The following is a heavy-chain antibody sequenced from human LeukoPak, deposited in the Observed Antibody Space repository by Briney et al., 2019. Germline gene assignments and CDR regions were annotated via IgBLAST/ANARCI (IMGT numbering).Heavy chain of an antibody. J-gene: IGHJ6*02. Sequence: ASVKVSCKASGYTFTSYYMHWVRQAPGQGLEWMGIINPSGGSTSYAQKFQGRVTMTRDTSTSTVYMELSSLRSEDTAAYYCASEPLSIAARGGFYYYYYGMDVWGQGTTVTVSS. V-gene: IGHV1-46*01. D-gene: IGHD6-6*01. CDR2: INPSGGST. CDR1: GYTFTSYY. CDR3: ASEPLSIAARGGFYYYYYGMDV.